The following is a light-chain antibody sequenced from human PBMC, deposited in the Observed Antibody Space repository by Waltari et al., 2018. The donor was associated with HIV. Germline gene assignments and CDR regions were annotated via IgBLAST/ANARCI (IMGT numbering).Light chain of an antibody. V-gene: IGKV3-11*01. CDR3: QQRSNWPPLT. Sequence: EIVLTQSPATLSLSPGERATLSCRASQSVSSYLAWYQQKPGQAPRLLIYDASNRATGSPPRFSGSRSGTDFTLTISSLEPEDFAVYYCQQRSNWPPLTFGGGTKVEIK. J-gene: IGKJ4*01. CDR1: QSVSSY. CDR2: DAS.